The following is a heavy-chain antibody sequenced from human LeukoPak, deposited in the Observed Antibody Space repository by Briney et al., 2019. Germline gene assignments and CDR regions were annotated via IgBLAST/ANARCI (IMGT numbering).Heavy chain of an antibody. Sequence: GGSLRLSRAASGFTFSSYAMSWVRLAPGKGLEWVSAISGSGGSTYYADSVKGRFTISRDNSKNTLYLQMNSLRAEDTAVYYCANLEPAVYYYYGMDVWGQGTTVTVSS. CDR3: ANLEPAVYYYYGMDV. CDR2: ISGSGGST. V-gene: IGHV3-23*01. J-gene: IGHJ6*02. CDR1: GFTFSSYA.